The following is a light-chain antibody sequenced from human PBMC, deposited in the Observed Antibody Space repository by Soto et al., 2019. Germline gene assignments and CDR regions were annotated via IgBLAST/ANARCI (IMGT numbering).Light chain of an antibody. V-gene: IGKV1-39*01. J-gene: IGKJ2*01. CDR1: QTISTY. CDR3: QQSYTSPHT. CDR2: AAS. Sequence: IQMTQSPSSLSASVGGRVTITCRASQTISTYLNWYQQTPGRAPALLISAASTLQSGVPSRFSGSGSGTEFTLTSSSLQPHDVATYYCQQSYTSPHTFGQGTKLEIK.